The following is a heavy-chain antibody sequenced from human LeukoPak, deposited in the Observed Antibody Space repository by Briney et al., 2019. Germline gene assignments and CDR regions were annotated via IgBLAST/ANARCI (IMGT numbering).Heavy chain of an antibody. J-gene: IGHJ4*02. CDR2: ISPSGGST. CDR3: ARDIGLVRGIIMAH. D-gene: IGHD3-10*01. Sequence: GASVKVSCKAFGYTFTSNYMHWVRQAPGQGPEWMGVISPSGGSTTYAQKFQGRVTLTRDMSTSTDYLELSSLRSEDTAVYYCARDIGLVRGIIMAHWGQGTQVTVSS. CDR1: GYTFTSNY. V-gene: IGHV1-46*01.